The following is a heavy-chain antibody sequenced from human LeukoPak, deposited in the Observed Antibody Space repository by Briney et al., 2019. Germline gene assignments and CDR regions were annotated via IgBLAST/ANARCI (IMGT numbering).Heavy chain of an antibody. CDR2: ISGSGGST. V-gene: IGHV3-23*01. Sequence: PGRSLRLSCAPSGFTFSRHGMHWVRQAPGKGLEWVSAISGSGGSTYYADSVKGRFAISRDNSKNTLYLQMNSLRAEDTAVYYCAKDWNSSGYIDAFDIWGQGTMVTVSS. D-gene: IGHD3-22*01. J-gene: IGHJ3*02. CDR1: GFTFSRHG. CDR3: AKDWNSSGYIDAFDI.